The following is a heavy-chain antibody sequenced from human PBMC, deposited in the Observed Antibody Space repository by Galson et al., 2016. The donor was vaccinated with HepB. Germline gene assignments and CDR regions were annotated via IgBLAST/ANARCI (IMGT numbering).Heavy chain of an antibody. J-gene: IGHJ6*02. V-gene: IGHV1-18*01. CDR1: GYSFTSYG. D-gene: IGHD3-10*01. CDR3: AAVMVRGIVYHYYTMDV. CDR2: ISPYTGHT. Sequence: SVKVSCKASGYSFTSYGITWVRQAPGQGLEWLAWISPYTGHTNHAQKFQGRVTMTTDTSTTTAYMELRSLTPDDTAVYYCAAVMVRGIVYHYYTMDVWGQGTPVTASS.